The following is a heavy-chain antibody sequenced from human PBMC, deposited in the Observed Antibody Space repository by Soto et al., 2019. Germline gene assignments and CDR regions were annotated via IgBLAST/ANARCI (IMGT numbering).Heavy chain of an antibody. D-gene: IGHD6-6*01. CDR1: GGSISSYY. Sequence: PSETLSLTCTVSGGSISSYYWSWIRQPPGKGLEWIGYIYYSGSTNYNPSLKSRVTISVDTSKNQFSLKLSSVTAADTAVYYCASTRRHERYAMFDYWGQGTLVTVSS. J-gene: IGHJ4*02. CDR2: IYYSGST. CDR3: ASTRRHERYAMFDY. V-gene: IGHV4-59*01.